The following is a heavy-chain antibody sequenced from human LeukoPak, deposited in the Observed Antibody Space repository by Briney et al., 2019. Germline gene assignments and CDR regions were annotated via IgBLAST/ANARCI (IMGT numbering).Heavy chain of an antibody. CDR3: ARGSRVAVSGSRPFDP. V-gene: IGHV4-34*01. Sequence: SETLSLTCTVSGGSISSYYWSLIRQPPGKGLEWIGEINHSGSINYNPSLKSRVTISIDTSKNQFSLKLNSVTAADTALYYCARGSRVAVSGSRPFDPWGQGTLVTVSS. CDR1: GGSISSYY. CDR2: INHSGSI. J-gene: IGHJ5*02. D-gene: IGHD6-13*01.